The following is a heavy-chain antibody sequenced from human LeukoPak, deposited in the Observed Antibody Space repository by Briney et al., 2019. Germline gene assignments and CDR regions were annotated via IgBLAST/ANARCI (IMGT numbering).Heavy chain of an antibody. Sequence: ASVKVSCKASGYTFTGYFMHWVRQAPGQGLEWMGWINPNSGGTSYLQNFQGRVTMTRDTSISTAYMELSRLRSDDTAVYYCARQGYSGYDYDYWGQGTLVTVSS. J-gene: IGHJ4*02. CDR3: ARQGYSGYDYDY. D-gene: IGHD5-12*01. CDR2: INPNSGGT. V-gene: IGHV1-2*02. CDR1: GYTFTGYF.